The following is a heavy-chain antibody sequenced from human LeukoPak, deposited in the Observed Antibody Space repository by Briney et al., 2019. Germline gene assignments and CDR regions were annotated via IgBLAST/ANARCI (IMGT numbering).Heavy chain of an antibody. V-gene: IGHV1-2*02. CDR2: INPNSGGT. J-gene: IGHJ3*02. Sequence: ASVKVSCKASGYTFTGYYMHWVRQAPGQGLEWMGWINPNSGGTNYAQKFQGRVTMTRDTSISTAYMELSRLRSEDTAVYYCATGRTGTRVLGAFDIWGQGTMVTVSS. CDR3: ATGRTGTRVLGAFDI. CDR1: GYTFTGYY. D-gene: IGHD1-7*01.